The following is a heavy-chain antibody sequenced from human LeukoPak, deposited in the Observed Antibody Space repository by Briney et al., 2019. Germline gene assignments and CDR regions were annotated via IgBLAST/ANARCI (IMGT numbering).Heavy chain of an antibody. J-gene: IGHJ4*02. CDR3: ALEGQENSGTYSAFDY. V-gene: IGHV1-8*01. Sequence: ASVKVSCKAAGYTFTNYDINWVRQATGQGLEWMGWVNPNSGNTGYAQKFQGRVTITADHLTSTVYMELSSLQSEDTAIYYCALEGQENSGTYSAFDYWGQGTLVTVSS. D-gene: IGHD1-26*01. CDR2: VNPNSGNT. CDR1: GYTFTNYD.